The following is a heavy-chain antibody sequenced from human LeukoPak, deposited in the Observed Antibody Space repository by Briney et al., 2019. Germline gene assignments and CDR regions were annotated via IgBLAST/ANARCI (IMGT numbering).Heavy chain of an antibody. CDR1: GFTFSTYG. CDR2: IWYDGSNQ. Sequence: GGSLRLSCAASGFTFSTYGIHWVRQAPGKGLEWVAFIWYDGSNQYYANSVKGRFAISRDNSKNTLHLQMNSLRAEDTAVYYCAKAHYVSWGSLISDYYYGVDVWGQGTTVTVSS. V-gene: IGHV3-30*02. D-gene: IGHD3-16*01. J-gene: IGHJ6*02. CDR3: AKAHYVSWGSLISDYYYGVDV.